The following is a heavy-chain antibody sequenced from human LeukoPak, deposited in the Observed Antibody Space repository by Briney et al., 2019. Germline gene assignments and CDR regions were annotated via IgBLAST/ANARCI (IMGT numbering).Heavy chain of an antibody. CDR2: ISGSGGST. Sequence: GGSLRLSCAASGFTFSSYAMSWVRQAPGKGLEWVSAISGSGGSTYYADSVKGPFTISRDNSKNTLYLQMNSLRAEDTAVYYCAKDHGYYYDSSGYPYYFAYWGQGTLVTVSS. J-gene: IGHJ4*02. D-gene: IGHD3-22*01. CDR3: AKDHGYYYDSSGYPYYFAY. V-gene: IGHV3-23*01. CDR1: GFTFSSYA.